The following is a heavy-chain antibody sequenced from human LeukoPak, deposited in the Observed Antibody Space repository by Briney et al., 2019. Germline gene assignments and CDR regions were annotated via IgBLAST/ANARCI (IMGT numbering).Heavy chain of an antibody. D-gene: IGHD2-2*03. J-gene: IGHJ3*02. CDR2: IKQDGSEK. CDR3: ARIRDGYCSSTSCRGTVDI. V-gene: IGHV3-7*01. Sequence: PWASLRLSCAASGFAFGSYGVSWVRQATGQGLEWVANIKQDGSEKYYVDTVKGRSTISRDNAMNSLYLQMNSLRAEDTAVYYCARIRDGYCSSTSCRGTVDIWGQGTVVTVSS. CDR1: GFAFGSYG.